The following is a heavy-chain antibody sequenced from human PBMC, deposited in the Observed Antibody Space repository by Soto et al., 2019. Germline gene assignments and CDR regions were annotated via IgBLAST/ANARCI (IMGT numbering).Heavy chain of an antibody. CDR2: MNPNSGNT. CDR3: ARGGLSWSNFGY. CDR1: GYTFTSYD. J-gene: IGHJ4*02. V-gene: IGHV1-8*01. Sequence: ASAKVSCKASGYTFTSYDINWVRQATGQGLEWMGWMNPNSGNTGYAQKFQGRVTMTRNTSISTAYMELSSLRSEDTAVYYCARGGLSWSNFGYWGQGTLVTVSS. D-gene: IGHD3-16*02.